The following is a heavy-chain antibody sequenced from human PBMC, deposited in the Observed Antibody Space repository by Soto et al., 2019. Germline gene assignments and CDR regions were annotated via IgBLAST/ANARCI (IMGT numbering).Heavy chain of an antibody. V-gene: IGHV3-23*01. D-gene: IGHD6-13*01. Sequence: EVQLLESGGGVVQPGGSLRLSCAASEFTFSSNAMHWVRQAPGKGLEWVSGITGSGSTTFYADSVKGRFTISRDNSKNTLYLHMSSLRAEDTATYYCAKDFTAYLSSWFHLWGQGTLVTVSS. CDR3: AKDFTAYLSSWFHL. CDR2: ITGSGSTT. CDR1: EFTFSSNA. J-gene: IGHJ5*02.